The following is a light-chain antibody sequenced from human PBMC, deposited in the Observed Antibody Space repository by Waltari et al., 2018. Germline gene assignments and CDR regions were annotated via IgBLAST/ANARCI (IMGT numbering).Light chain of an antibody. CDR2: DDS. V-gene: IGLV3-21*02. CDR3: QVWDSSSDHWV. J-gene: IGLJ3*02. Sequence: SYVLTQPPSVSVAPGQTARITCGGNNIGSKSVHWYQQKPGQAPVLVVYDDSDRPSGISERFSGSNAGNTATLTISRVEAGEEADYYGQVWDSSSDHWVFGGGTKLTVL. CDR1: NIGSKS.